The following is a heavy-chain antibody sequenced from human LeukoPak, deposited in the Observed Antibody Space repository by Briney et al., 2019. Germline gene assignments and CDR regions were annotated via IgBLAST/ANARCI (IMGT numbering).Heavy chain of an antibody. Sequence: GGSLRLSCSASGFTFSNYAMHWVRQAPGKGLEYVSATSTNGGSTYYADSVKGRFTISRDNSKNTLYLQMNSLRAEDTAVYYCARSGFGVLYYYGMDVWGQGTTVTVSS. D-gene: IGHD3-10*01. CDR3: ARSGFGVLYYYGMDV. J-gene: IGHJ6*02. CDR2: TSTNGGST. CDR1: GFTFSNYA. V-gene: IGHV3-64*04.